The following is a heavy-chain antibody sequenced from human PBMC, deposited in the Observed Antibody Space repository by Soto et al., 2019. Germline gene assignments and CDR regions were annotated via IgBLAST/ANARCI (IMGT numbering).Heavy chain of an antibody. V-gene: IGHV3-21*01. CDR2: ISSTTNYI. CDR3: ARESEDLTSNFDY. CDR1: GFTFSRYS. Sequence: EVQLVESGGGLVRPGGSLRLSCAASGFTFSRYSMNWVRQAPGKGLEWVSSISSTTNYIYYADSMKGRFTVSRDNAKNSVYLDMNSLSAQDTXVYYXARESEDLTSNFDYWGQGTLVTVSS. J-gene: IGHJ4*02.